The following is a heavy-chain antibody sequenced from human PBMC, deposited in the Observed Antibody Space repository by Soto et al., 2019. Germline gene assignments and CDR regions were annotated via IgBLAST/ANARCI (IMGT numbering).Heavy chain of an antibody. D-gene: IGHD2-15*01. CDR3: VRVSGGPATFDY. CDR2: ISHSSEYI. V-gene: IGHV3-21*01. Sequence: VQLVESGGGLVKPGGSLRLSCAASGFTFSSYSMYWVRQAPGKGLGWVSSISHSSEYIYYADSVKGRFTISRDNPRNTVQLQMNSLRAGDTAVYFCVRVSGGPATFDYWGQGTLVTVSS. CDR1: GFTFSSYS. J-gene: IGHJ4*02.